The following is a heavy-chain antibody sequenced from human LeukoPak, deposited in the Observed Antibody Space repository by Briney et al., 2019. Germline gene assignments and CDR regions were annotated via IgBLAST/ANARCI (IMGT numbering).Heavy chain of an antibody. J-gene: IGHJ4*02. Sequence: GASVKVSCKASGGTFSSYAISWVRQAPGQGLEWMGGIIPIFGTANYAQKFQGRVTITADKSTSTAYMELSSLRSEDMAVYYCARQIVGATYFDYWGQGTLVTVSS. V-gene: IGHV1-69*06. CDR2: IIPIFGTA. CDR1: GGTFSSYA. CDR3: ARQIVGATYFDY. D-gene: IGHD1-26*01.